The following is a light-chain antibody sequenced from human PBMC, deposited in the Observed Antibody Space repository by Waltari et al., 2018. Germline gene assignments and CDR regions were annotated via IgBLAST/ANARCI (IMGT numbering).Light chain of an antibody. Sequence: EIVLTQSPGTLSLSPGERATLSCRASQSVSRTLAWYQQKPGQAPRLLIYDASSRATGIPDRFRGSGSWTDFSLTISRLEPEDFAVYYCQKYGTLPATFGQGTKVEIK. CDR3: QKYGTLPAT. J-gene: IGKJ1*01. CDR2: DAS. V-gene: IGKV3-20*01. CDR1: QSVSRT.